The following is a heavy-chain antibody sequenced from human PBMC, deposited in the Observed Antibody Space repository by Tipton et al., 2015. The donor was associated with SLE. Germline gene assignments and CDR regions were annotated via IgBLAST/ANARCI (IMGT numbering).Heavy chain of an antibody. CDR3: ARASSTIRRGITGTLFDP. CDR2: IYYSGST. CDR1: GGSFSGYY. J-gene: IGHJ5*02. Sequence: TLSLTCAVYGGSFSGYYWSWIRQPPGKGLEWIGYIYYSGSTNYNPSLKSRVTISVDTSKNQFSLKLSSVTAADTAVYYCARASSTIRRGITGTLFDPWGQGTLVTVSS. V-gene: IGHV4-59*01. D-gene: IGHD1-20*01.